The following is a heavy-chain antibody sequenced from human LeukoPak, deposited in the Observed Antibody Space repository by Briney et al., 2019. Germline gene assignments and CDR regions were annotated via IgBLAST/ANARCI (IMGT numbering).Heavy chain of an antibody. V-gene: IGHV1-2*06. CDR1: GYTFTGYY. D-gene: IGHD3-22*01. CDR3: ARSLTYYYDSSGYYFDY. J-gene: IGHJ4*02. Sequence: ASVKVSCKASGYTFTGYYMHWVRQAPGQGLEWMGRINPNSGGTNYAQKFQGRVTMTRDTSISTAYMKLSRLRSDDTAVYYCARSLTYYYDSSGYYFDYWGQGTLVTVSS. CDR2: INPNSGGT.